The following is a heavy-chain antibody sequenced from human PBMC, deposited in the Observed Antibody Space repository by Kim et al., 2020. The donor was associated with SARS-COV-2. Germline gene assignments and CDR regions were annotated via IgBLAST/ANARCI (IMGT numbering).Heavy chain of an antibody. D-gene: IGHD4-17*01. CDR1: GFTFRSHE. CDR3: ARETTVTPDAFDI. Sequence: GGSLRLSCAASGFTFRSHEMNWVRQAPGKGLERISYLNAGGNIRYYEDPLKGRVTISRDNAKNSLYLQINSLRAEDTAVYFCARETTVTPDAFDIWGLGTLVTVSS. CDR2: LNAGGNIR. V-gene: IGHV3-48*03. J-gene: IGHJ3*02.